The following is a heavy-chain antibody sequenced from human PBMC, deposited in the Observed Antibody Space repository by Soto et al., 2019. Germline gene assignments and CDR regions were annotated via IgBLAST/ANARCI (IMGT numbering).Heavy chain of an antibody. CDR3: ARTVVRGVIRGGGGFDP. J-gene: IGHJ5*02. Sequence: QVQLVESGGGVVQPGRSLRLSCAASGFTFSNHAIHWLRQAPGKGLEWVAVISYDGRNEYYADSVKGRVTISRDNSKSTGFLQMSSLRTEDTAVYYCARTVVRGVIRGGGGFDPWGQGTLVTVSS. V-gene: IGHV3-30*04. CDR2: ISYDGRNE. CDR1: GFTFSNHA. D-gene: IGHD3-10*01.